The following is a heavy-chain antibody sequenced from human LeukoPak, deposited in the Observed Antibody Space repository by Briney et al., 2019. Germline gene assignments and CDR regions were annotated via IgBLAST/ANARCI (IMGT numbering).Heavy chain of an antibody. CDR1: GFTFSSYS. J-gene: IGHJ3*02. CDR2: ISSSSSTI. V-gene: IGHV3-48*01. Sequence: GSLRLSCAASGFTFSSYSMNWVRQAPGKGLEWVSYISSSSSTIYYADSVKGRFTISRDNAKNSLYLQMNSLRAEDTAVYYCARDRFYYYDSSGADAFDIWGQGTMVTVSS. CDR3: ARDRFYYYDSSGADAFDI. D-gene: IGHD3-22*01.